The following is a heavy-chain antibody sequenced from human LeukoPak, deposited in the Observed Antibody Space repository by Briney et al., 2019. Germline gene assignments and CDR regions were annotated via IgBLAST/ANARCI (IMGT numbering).Heavy chain of an antibody. J-gene: IGHJ4*02. D-gene: IGHD6-19*01. Sequence: ASVKVSCKASGYTFTGYYMHWVRQAPGQGLGWMGRINPNSGGTNYAQKFQGRVTMTRDTSISTAYMELSRLRSDDTAVCYCAGGYSSGWYVGYWGQGTLVTVSS. CDR3: AGGYSSGWYVGY. CDR1: GYTFTGYY. CDR2: INPNSGGT. V-gene: IGHV1-2*06.